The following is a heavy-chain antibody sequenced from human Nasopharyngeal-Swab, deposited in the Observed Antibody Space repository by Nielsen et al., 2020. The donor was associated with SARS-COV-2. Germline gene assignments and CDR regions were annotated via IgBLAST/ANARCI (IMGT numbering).Heavy chain of an antibody. V-gene: IGHV3-49*04. D-gene: IGHD1-26*01. CDR3: SRGTLHYYFMDV. J-gene: IGHJ6*03. CDR1: GFTFSSYS. Sequence: GGSLRLSCAASGFTFSSYSMNWVRQAPGKGLEWVGFIRSKAYGGTTEYAASVKGRFTISRDDSKSIAYMQLNSLKTEDTALYYCSRGTLHYYFMDVWGKGTTVTVSS. CDR2: IRSKAYGGTT.